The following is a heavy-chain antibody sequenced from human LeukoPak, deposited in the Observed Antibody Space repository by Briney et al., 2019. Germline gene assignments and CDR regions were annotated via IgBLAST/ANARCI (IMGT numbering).Heavy chain of an antibody. V-gene: IGHV3-48*03. CDR3: ERCYGDCVFEY. D-gene: IGHD4-17*01. CDR2: ISGSGDII. Sequence: GGSLRLSCAASGFTFSSYHMNWVRQAPGKGRGCVSYISGSGDIIYYADSLKGRFTISRDNTENSLYLKMNSLRAEDTAVYYCERCYGDCVFEYWGQGTLVTVSS. CDR1: GFTFSSYH. J-gene: IGHJ4*02.